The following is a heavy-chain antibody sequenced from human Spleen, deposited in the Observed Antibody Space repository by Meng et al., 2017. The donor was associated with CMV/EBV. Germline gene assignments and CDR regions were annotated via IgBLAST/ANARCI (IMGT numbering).Heavy chain of an antibody. J-gene: IGHJ5*02. CDR3: ARGDYGFWSGYQINWFDP. CDR2: INPKSRGT. V-gene: IGHV1-2*02. Sequence: ASVKVSCKASGYTFTDYYMHWVRQAPGQGLEWMGWINPKSRGTIYAQKFQGRVTLTSDTSVTTGYMYLSSLRSDDTAVYYCARGDYGFWSGYQINWFDPWGQGTLVTVSS. CDR1: GYTFTDYY. D-gene: IGHD3-3*01.